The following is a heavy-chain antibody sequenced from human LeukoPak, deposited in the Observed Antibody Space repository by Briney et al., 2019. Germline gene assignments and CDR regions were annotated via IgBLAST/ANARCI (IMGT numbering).Heavy chain of an antibody. Sequence: GGSLRLSCAASGFTFSSYSMNWVRQAPGKGLEWVSSISSSSSYIYYADSVKGRFTISRDNAKNSLYLQMNSLRAEDTAVYYCASEGWDTAIFYMDVWGKGTTVTVSS. CDR3: ASEGWDTAIFYMDV. V-gene: IGHV3-21*01. CDR1: GFTFSSYS. CDR2: ISSSSSYI. J-gene: IGHJ6*03. D-gene: IGHD5-18*01.